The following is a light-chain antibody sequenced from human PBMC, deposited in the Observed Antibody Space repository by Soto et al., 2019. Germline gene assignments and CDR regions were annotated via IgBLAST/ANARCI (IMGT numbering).Light chain of an antibody. Sequence: DIPLTQSPLSLSASVGDRINITCRASQSISPYLNWYQQKPGEAPQLLMYPASTLQRGVPPRFSGSGSGTDYTLTITSLQTEDLATYYCQQRYSSPPTFGGGTKVEI. CDR3: QQRYSSPPT. J-gene: IGKJ4*01. CDR2: PAS. V-gene: IGKV1-39*01. CDR1: QSISPY.